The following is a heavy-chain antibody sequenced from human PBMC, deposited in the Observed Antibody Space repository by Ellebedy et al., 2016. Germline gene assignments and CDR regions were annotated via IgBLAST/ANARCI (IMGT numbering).Heavy chain of an antibody. CDR3: ARGQDTSDWASVDY. CDR1: GYTFTSHE. D-gene: IGHD6-19*01. CDR2: MNPNNGNA. V-gene: IGHV1-8*01. J-gene: IGHJ4*02. Sequence: ASVKVSCXASGYTFTSHEINWVRQATGQGLEWMGWMNPNNGNAGYAQRFQGRVTMTRDTSISTVYMELSNLKSEDTAVYYCARGQDTSDWASVDYWGQGTLVTVSS.